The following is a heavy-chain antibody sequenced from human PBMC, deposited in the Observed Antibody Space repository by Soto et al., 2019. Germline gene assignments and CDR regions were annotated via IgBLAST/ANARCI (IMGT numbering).Heavy chain of an antibody. CDR1: GGSFSGYY. CDR3: VASVWFGELFRDY. D-gene: IGHD3-10*01. Sequence: SETLSLTCAVYGGSFSGYYWSWIRQPPGKGLEWIGEINHSGSTNYNPSLKSRVTISVDTSKNQFPLKLSSVTAADTAVYYCVASVWFGELFRDYWGQGTLVTVSS. V-gene: IGHV4-34*01. J-gene: IGHJ4*02. CDR2: INHSGST.